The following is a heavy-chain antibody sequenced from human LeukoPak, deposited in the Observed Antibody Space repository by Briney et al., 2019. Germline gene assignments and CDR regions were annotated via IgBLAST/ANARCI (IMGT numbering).Heavy chain of an antibody. D-gene: IGHD2-2*01. J-gene: IGHJ4*02. CDR2: IRYDGSNK. CDR3: AKVEGYCSSTSCAYFDY. V-gene: IGHV3-30*02. CDR1: GFTFSSYG. Sequence: GGSLRLSCAASGFTFSSYGMHWVRQAPGKGLEWVAFIRYDGSNKYYADSVKGRFTISRDNSKNTLYLQMNSLRAEDTAVYYCAKVEGYCSSTSCAYFDYWGQGTLVTVSS.